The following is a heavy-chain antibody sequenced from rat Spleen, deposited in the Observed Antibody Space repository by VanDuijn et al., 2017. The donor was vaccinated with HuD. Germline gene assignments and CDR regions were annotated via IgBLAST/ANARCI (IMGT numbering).Heavy chain of an antibody. CDR2: IWSGGST. V-gene: IGHV2-15*01. D-gene: IGHD1-11*01. CDR3: ARSYGGYTQHWFAY. J-gene: IGHJ3*01. Sequence: QVQLKESGPGLVQPSQTLSLTCTVSGFSLSSYGVIWVRQPPGKGLEWIGEIWSGGSTHYNPVLKSRLSISRDTSKSQVFLQMNSLQTDDTAIYFCARSYGGYTQHWFAYWGQGTLVTVSS. CDR1: GFSLSSYG.